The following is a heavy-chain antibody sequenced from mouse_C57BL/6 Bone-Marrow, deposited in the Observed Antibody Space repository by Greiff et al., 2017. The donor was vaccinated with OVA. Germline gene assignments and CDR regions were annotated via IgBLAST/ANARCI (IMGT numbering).Heavy chain of an antibody. V-gene: IGHV3-6*01. D-gene: IGHD1-1*01. CDR1: GYSITSGYY. CDR2: ISYDGSN. J-gene: IGHJ1*03. Sequence: EVHLVESGPGLVKPSQSLSLTCSVTGYSITSGYYWNWIRQFPGNKLEWMGYISYDGSNNYNPSLKNRISITRDTSKNQFFLKLNSVTTEDTATYYCAREGYYGSSLRWYFDVWGTGTTVTVSS. CDR3: AREGYYGSSLRWYFDV.